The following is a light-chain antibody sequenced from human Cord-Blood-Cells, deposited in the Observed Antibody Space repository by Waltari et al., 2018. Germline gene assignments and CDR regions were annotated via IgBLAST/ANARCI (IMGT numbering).Light chain of an antibody. Sequence: EIVLTQSPATLSLSPGERATLSCRASQSVSSYLAWYQQKPGQAPRLLIYDASNRATGIPGRFSGSGSGTDFTLTISGLEPEDFAVYYCQQRSNWPTFGGGTKVEIK. CDR1: QSVSSY. J-gene: IGKJ4*01. CDR2: DAS. V-gene: IGKV3-11*01. CDR3: QQRSNWPT.